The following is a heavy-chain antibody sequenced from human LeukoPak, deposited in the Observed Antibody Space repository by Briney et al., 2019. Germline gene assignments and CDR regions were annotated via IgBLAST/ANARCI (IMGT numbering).Heavy chain of an antibody. J-gene: IGHJ4*02. CDR3: TTARFDY. CDR1: GFTFSNAW. Sequence: GGSLRLSCAASGFTFSNAWMNWVRQAPGKGLEWVGRIKSKIDGGTTDYAAPVKGRFTISRDDSKNTLYLQMNSLKTEDTAVYYCTTARFDYWGQGTLVTVSS. V-gene: IGHV3-15*07. CDR2: IKSKIDGGTT.